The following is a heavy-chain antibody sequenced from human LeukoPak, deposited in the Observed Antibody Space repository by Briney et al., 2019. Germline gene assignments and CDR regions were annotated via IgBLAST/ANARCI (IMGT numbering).Heavy chain of an antibody. J-gene: IGHJ6*02. V-gene: IGHV3-9*01. D-gene: IGHD6-6*01. CDR1: GFTFDDYA. CDR3: ASSSSSDYYYYGMDV. CDR2: ISWNSGSI. Sequence: GRSLRLSCAASGFTFDDYAMHWVRQAPGKGLEWVSGISWNSGSIGYADSVKGRFTIPRDNAKNSLYLQMNSLRAEDTALYYCASSSSSDYYYYGMDVWGQGTTVTVSS.